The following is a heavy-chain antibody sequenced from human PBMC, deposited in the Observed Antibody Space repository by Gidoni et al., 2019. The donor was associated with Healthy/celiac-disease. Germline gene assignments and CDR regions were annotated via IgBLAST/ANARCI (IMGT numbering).Heavy chain of an antibody. CDR2: IYYSGST. CDR3: ASESPATYSSSWYRYFDY. V-gene: IGHV4-39*01. Sequence: QLQLQESGPGLVKPSETLSLTCTVSGGSISSSSYYWGWIRQPPGKGLEWIGSIYYSGSTYYNPSLKSRVTISVDTSKNQFSLKLSSVTAADTAVYYCASESPATYSSSWYRYFDYWGQGTLVTVSS. D-gene: IGHD6-13*01. CDR1: GGSISSSSYY. J-gene: IGHJ4*02.